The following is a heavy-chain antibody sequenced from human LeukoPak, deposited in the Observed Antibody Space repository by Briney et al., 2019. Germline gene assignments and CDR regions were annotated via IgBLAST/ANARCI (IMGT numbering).Heavy chain of an antibody. Sequence: GGSLRLSCAASGFTFSSYEMNWVRQAPGKGLEWVSYISSSGSTIYYADSVKGRFTISRDNSKNTLSLQMNSLRVEDTAVYYCARGVVAATFYYYMDVWGKGTTVTVSS. J-gene: IGHJ6*03. CDR1: GFTFSSYE. D-gene: IGHD2-15*01. CDR3: ARGVVAATFYYYMDV. CDR2: ISSSGSTI. V-gene: IGHV3-48*03.